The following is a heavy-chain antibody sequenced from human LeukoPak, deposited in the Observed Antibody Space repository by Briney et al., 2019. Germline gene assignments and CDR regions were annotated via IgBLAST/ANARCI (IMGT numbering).Heavy chain of an antibody. CDR2: IRSKAKSYET. V-gene: IGHV3-73*01. J-gene: IGHJ4*02. CDR3: TRTEQQAYCGGDCDRIDY. CDR1: GFTFSGSA. D-gene: IGHD2-21*02. Sequence: GGSLRLSCAASGFTFSGSAMHWVRQASGKGLEWVGRIRSKAKSYETTYAASVKGRFTISRDYSNNTAYLQMNSLKTEDTAVYYCTRTEQQAYCGGDCDRIDYWGQGTLVTVSS.